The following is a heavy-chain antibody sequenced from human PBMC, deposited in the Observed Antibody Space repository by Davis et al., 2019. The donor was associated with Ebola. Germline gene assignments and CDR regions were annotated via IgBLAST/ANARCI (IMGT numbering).Heavy chain of an antibody. CDR2: INHSGST. Sequence: MPSETLSLTCTVSGGSISSSSYYWSWIRQPPGKGLEWIGEINHSGSTNYNPSLKSRVTISVDTSKNQFSLKLSSVTAADTAVYYCARLHRWGNAFDIWGQGTMVTVSS. V-gene: IGHV4-39*07. CDR3: ARLHRWGNAFDI. CDR1: GGSISSSSYY. J-gene: IGHJ3*02. D-gene: IGHD4-23*01.